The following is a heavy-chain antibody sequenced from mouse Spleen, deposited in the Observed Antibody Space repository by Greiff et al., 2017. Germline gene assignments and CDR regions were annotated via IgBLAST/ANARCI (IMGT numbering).Heavy chain of an antibody. CDR2: ISNGGGST. CDR3: ARVYDGYWYFDV. CDR1: GFTFSSYT. Sequence: VQLVESGGGLVQPGGSLKLSCAASGFTFSSYTMSWVRQTPEKRLEWVAYISNGGGSTYYPDTVKGRFTISRDNAKNTLYLQMSSLKSEDTAMYYCARVYDGYWYFDVWGAGTTVTVSS. V-gene: IGHV5-12-2*01. D-gene: IGHD2-3*01. J-gene: IGHJ1*01.